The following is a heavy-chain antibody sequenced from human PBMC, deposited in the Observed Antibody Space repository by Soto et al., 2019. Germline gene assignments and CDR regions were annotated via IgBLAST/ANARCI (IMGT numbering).Heavy chain of an antibody. CDR2: IYYSGST. Sequence: SETLSLTCTVSGGSISSGGYHRSWIRQHPGKGLEWIGYIYYSGSTYYNPSLKSRVTISVDTSKNQFSLKLSSVTAADTAVYYCARRNYSSSWHYYYYGMDVWGQGTTVTV. V-gene: IGHV4-31*03. D-gene: IGHD6-13*01. CDR1: GGSISSGGYH. J-gene: IGHJ6*02. CDR3: ARRNYSSSWHYYYYGMDV.